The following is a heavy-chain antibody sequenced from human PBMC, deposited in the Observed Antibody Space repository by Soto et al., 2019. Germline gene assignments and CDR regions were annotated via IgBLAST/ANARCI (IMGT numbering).Heavy chain of an antibody. CDR3: ARDRPNYGMDV. CDR2: IWYDGSNK. J-gene: IGHJ6*02. V-gene: IGHV3-33*01. Sequence: QVQLVESGGGVVQPGRSLRLSCAASGFTFSSYGMHWVRQAPGKGLEWVAVIWYDGSNKYYADSVKGRFTISRDNSKNTPYLQMNSLRAEDTAVYYCARDRPNYGMDVWGQGTTVTVSS. CDR1: GFTFSSYG.